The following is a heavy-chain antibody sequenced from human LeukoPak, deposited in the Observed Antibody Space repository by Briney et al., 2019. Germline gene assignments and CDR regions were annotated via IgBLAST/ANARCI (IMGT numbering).Heavy chain of an antibody. CDR2: FDPGDGET. CDR3: ATGTPPYNWFDP. CDR1: GYTLTELS. Sequence: GASVKVSCTVSGYTLTELSMHWVRQAPGKGLEWMGGFDPGDGETIYAQKFQGRVTMTEDTSTDTAYMELSSLRSEDTAVYYCATGTPPYNWFDPWGQGTLVTVSS. J-gene: IGHJ5*02. V-gene: IGHV1-24*01.